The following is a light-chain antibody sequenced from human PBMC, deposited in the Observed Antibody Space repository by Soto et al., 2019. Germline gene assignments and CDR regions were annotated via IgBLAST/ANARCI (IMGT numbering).Light chain of an antibody. CDR1: SSNIGSNY. V-gene: IGLV1-47*01. CDR2: RNN. CDR3: AAWDDSLSGSGV. Sequence: QSVLTQPPSASGTPGQRVTISCSGSSSNIGSNYVYWYQRLPGTAPKLLIYRNNQRPSGVPDRFSGSKSGTSASLAISGLRSEDEADYYCAAWDDSLSGSGVFGGGTKLTVL. J-gene: IGLJ3*02.